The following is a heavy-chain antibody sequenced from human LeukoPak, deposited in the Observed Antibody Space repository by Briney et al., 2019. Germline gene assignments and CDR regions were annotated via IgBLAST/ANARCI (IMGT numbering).Heavy chain of an antibody. CDR1: GGSISSYY. D-gene: IGHD4-17*01. Sequence: PSETLSLTCTVSGGSISSYYWSWIRQHPGKGLEWIGCIYYSGTTYYHPSFTSRVAISVDTSKNQFSLKLSSVTAADTAVYYCARSGTVTTWNYWGQGTLATVSS. CDR3: ARSGTVTTWNY. J-gene: IGHJ4*02. V-gene: IGHV4-59*06. CDR2: IYYSGTT.